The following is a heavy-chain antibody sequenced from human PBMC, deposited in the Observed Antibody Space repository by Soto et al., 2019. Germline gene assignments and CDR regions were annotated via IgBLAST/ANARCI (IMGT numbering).Heavy chain of an antibody. CDR3: ARRTLLNAFDV. CDR1: GFTFSSHA. Sequence: PGGSMRLSCVASGFTFSSHAVSWVRQAPGKGLEWVSLITSGGFVYYAGSMKGRFTISRDDAENSLYLQMNGLRADDTAVYYCARRTLLNAFDVWGQGTMVTVSS. CDR2: ITSGGFV. D-gene: IGHD2-21*01. J-gene: IGHJ3*01. V-gene: IGHV3-21*01.